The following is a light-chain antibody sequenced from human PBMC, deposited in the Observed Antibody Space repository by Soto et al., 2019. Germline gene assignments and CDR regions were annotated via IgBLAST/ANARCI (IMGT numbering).Light chain of an antibody. CDR3: SSYTSSSTRV. V-gene: IGLV2-14*01. J-gene: IGLJ1*01. CDR1: SSDVGGYDY. CDR2: EVS. Sequence: QSALTQPASVSLSPGQSITISCTGTSSDVGGYDYVSWYQQHPGKAPKLMIYEVSNRPSGVSSRFSGSKSGNTASLTISGLQAEDEADYYCSSYTSSSTRVFGTGTKVTVL.